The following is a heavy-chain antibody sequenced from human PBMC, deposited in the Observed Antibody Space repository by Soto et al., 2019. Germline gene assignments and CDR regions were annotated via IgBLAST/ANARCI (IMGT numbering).Heavy chain of an antibody. D-gene: IGHD6-19*01. CDR3: ARDDSGWYLGY. CDR1: GVTFTNDI. J-gene: IGHJ4*02. CDR2: IIPLLDIA. V-gene: IGHV1-69*04. Sequence: SVKVSCKASGVTFTNDIITWVRQAPGQGLEWMGRIIPLLDIANYAQKFQGRVTITADKSTSTAYMELNSLRAEDTAVYYCARDDSGWYLGYWGLGTLVTVSS.